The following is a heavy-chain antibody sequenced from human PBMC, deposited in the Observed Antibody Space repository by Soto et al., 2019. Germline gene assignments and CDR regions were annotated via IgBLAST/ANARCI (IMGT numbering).Heavy chain of an antibody. V-gene: IGHV4-4*02. CDR3: ARDPTGGYSYGYIYYYYGMDV. CDR1: GGSISSSNW. J-gene: IGHJ6*02. CDR2: IYHSGST. D-gene: IGHD5-18*01. Sequence: SETLSLTCAVSGGSISSSNWWSWVRQPPGKGLEWIGEIYHSGSTNYNPSLKSRVTISVDKSKNQFSLKLSSVTAADTAVYYCARDPTGGYSYGYIYYYYGMDVCGQGTTVTVSS.